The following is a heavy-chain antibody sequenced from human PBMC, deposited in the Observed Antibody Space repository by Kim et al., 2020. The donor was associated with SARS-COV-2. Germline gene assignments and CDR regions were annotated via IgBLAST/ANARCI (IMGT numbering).Heavy chain of an antibody. CDR1: GGTFSSNA. CDR2: IIPVLGLA. CDR3: ARGQDRVVDWYFGL. D-gene: IGHD3-10*01. Sequence: SVKVSCKASGGTFSSNAFSWVRQAPGQGLEWMGRIIPVLGLATYAQRFQGRVTITADKSTDTAYMELSSLRSEDTAVYYCARGQDRVVDWYFGLWGRGT. J-gene: IGHJ2*01. V-gene: IGHV1-69*04.